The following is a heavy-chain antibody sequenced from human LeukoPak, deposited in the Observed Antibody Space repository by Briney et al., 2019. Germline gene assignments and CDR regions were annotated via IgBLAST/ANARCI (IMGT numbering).Heavy chain of an antibody. CDR2: ISYDGSNK. J-gene: IGHJ4*02. D-gene: IGHD2-21*02. CDR3: ARDGLRRPPTPYCGGDCPLDY. CDR1: GFTFSSYG. V-gene: IGHV3-30*03. Sequence: GGSLRLSCAASGFTFSSYGMHWVRQAPGKGLEWVAVISYDGSNKYYADSVKGRFTISRDNAKNSLYLQMNSLRVEDTAMYYCARDGLRRPPTPYCGGDCPLDYWGQGTLVSVSS.